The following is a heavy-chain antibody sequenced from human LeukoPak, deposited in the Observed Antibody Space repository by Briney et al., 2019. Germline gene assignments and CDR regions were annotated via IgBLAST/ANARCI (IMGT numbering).Heavy chain of an antibody. CDR2: IIPIFGTA. V-gene: IGHV1-69*13. D-gene: IGHD3-10*01. Sequence: RASVKVSCKASGGTFSSYAISWVRQAPGQGLEWMGGIIPIFGTANYAQKFQGRVTITADESTSTAYMELSSLRSGDTAVYYCARGVTMVRGHFDYWGQGTLVTVSS. J-gene: IGHJ4*02. CDR1: GGTFSSYA. CDR3: ARGVTMVRGHFDY.